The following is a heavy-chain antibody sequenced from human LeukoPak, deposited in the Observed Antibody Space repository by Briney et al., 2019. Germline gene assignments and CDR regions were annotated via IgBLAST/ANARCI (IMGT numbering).Heavy chain of an antibody. D-gene: IGHD3-10*01. V-gene: IGHV1-46*01. CDR3: ALQGGDARLTKLRGVVIHNFHF. CDR1: GYTFSNYY. J-gene: IGHJ4*02. Sequence: GASVKVSCKTSGYTFSNYYMHWVRQAPGQGLEWMGIINPSGGSTSYAQKFQGRVTMTKDMSTSTVYMELSSLRSEDTAVYYCALQGGDARLTKLRGVVIHNFHFWGQGTLVTVSS. CDR2: INPSGGST.